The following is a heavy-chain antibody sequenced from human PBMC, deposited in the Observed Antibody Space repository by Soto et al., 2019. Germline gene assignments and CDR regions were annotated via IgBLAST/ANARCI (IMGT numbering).Heavy chain of an antibody. CDR2: VYSNGNT. J-gene: IGHJ4*02. D-gene: IGHD3-10*01. CDR1: DDSLTTNKYA. Sequence: SETLSLTCTVSDDSLTTNKYAWTWIRQNPEKGLEWIGYVYSNGNTRSSPSLQSRVSMSVDTSKSHFSLRLSSVTAADTAVYFCARASYFRPSGSYYFVSWGQGTLVTAPQ. CDR3: ARASYFRPSGSYYFVS. V-gene: IGHV4-31*03.